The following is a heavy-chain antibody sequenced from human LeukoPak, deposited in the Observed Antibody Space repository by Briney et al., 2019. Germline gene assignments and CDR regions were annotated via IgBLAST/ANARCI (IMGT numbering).Heavy chain of an antibody. CDR1: GFTFSSYS. CDR3: ARARSMTIFGVVIPSNNYYYYMDV. J-gene: IGHJ6*03. V-gene: IGHV3-21*01. CDR2: ISSSSSYI. Sequence: GGSLRLSCAASGFTFSSYSMNWVRQAPGKGLEWVSSISSSSSYIYYADSVKGRFTISRDNAKNSLYLQMNSLRAEDTAVYYCARARSMTIFGVVIPSNNYYYYMDVWGKGTTVTVSS. D-gene: IGHD3-3*01.